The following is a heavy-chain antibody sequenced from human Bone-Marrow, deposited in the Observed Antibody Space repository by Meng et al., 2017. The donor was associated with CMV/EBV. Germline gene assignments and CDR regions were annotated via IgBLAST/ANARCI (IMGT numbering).Heavy chain of an antibody. D-gene: IGHD4-11*01. V-gene: IGHV3-48*04. CDR1: GITFRSYG. Sequence: GESLKISCAVSGITFRSYGMHWVRQAPGKGLEWVSYISSSSSTIYYADSVKGRFTISRDNAKNSLYLQMNSLRPEDTATYYCARDVTTLGYSGMDVWGQGTTVTVSS. CDR3: ARDVTTLGYSGMDV. CDR2: ISSSSSTI. J-gene: IGHJ6*02.